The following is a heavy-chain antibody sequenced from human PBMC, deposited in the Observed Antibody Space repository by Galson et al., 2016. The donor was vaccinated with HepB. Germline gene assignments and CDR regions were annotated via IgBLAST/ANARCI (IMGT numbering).Heavy chain of an antibody. D-gene: IGHD1-26*01. J-gene: IGHJ4*02. CDR3: ARVWQGASNFDF. Sequence: SLRLSCAASGFSFSASGIHWVRQAPGKGLQWVALIAYDGVYKYYADSVKGRFTISRDNARNSLYLQMNSLRDEDTAVYYCARVWQGASNFDFWGQGTLVTVTS. CDR2: IAYDGVYK. CDR1: GFSFSASG. V-gene: IGHV3-30*03.